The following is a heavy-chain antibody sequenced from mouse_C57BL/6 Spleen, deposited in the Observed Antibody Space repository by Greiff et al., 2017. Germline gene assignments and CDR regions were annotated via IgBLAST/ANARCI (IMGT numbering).Heavy chain of an antibody. J-gene: IGHJ4*01. V-gene: IGHV5-12*01. CDR2: ISNGGGST. CDR1: GFTFSDYY. Sequence: EVQLVESGGGLVQPGGSLKLSCAASGFTFSDYYMYWVRQTPEKRLEWVAYISNGGGSTYYPDTVKGRFTISRDNAKNTLYLQMSRLKSEDTAMYYCERLYYYAMDYWGQGTSVTVSS. CDR3: ERLYYYAMDY.